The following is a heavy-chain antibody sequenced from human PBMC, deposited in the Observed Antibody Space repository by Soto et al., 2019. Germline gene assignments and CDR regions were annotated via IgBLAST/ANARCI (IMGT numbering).Heavy chain of an antibody. V-gene: IGHV3-64*01. CDR2: ISSDGRST. J-gene: IGHJ4*02. CDR3: AARSCSSTTCFHFDY. CDR1: GFSFSSYA. Sequence: GGSLRLSCAASGFSFSSYAMHWVRQAPGKGLEYVSAISSDGRSTYYANSVKARFTISRDNSKNTLFLQMGSLRAEDMAVYYCAARSCSSTTCFHFDYWGQGTPVTVSS. D-gene: IGHD2-2*01.